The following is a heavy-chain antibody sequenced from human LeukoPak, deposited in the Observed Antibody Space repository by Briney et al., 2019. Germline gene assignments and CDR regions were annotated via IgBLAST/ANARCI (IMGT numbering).Heavy chain of an antibody. J-gene: IGHJ5*02. D-gene: IGHD1-26*01. V-gene: IGHV4-39*07. CDR2: IYYSGST. CDR1: GGSISSSSYY. Sequence: SETLSLTCTVSGGSISSSSYYWGWIRQPPGKGLEWIGSIYYSGSTYYNPSLKSRVTISVDTSKNQYSLKLSSVTAADTAAYYCARASLSGSYKIWFDPWGQGTLVTVS. CDR3: ARASLSGSYKIWFDP.